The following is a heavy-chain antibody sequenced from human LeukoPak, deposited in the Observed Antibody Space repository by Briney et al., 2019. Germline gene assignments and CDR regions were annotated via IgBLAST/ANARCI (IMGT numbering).Heavy chain of an antibody. D-gene: IGHD3-10*01. J-gene: IGHJ4*02. CDR1: GGSISSGDYY. CDR3: ARAGTMVRGVIED. CDR2: IYYRGST. V-gene: IGHV4-30-4*08. Sequence: PSETLSLTCTVSGGSISSGDYYWGWIRQPPGKGLEWIGYIYYRGSTYSTPSLKSRVTISVDTSKNQFSLKLSSVTAADTAVYYCARAGTMVRGVIEDWGQGTLVTVSS.